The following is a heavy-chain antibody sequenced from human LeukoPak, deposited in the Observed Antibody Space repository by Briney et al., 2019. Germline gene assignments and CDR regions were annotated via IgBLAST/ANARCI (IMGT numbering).Heavy chain of an antibody. J-gene: IGHJ4*02. Sequence: GGSLRLSCAASGFTSSSYAMHWVRQAPGKGLEWVAVISYDGSNKYYADSVKGRFTISRDNSKNTLYLQMNSLRAEDTAVYYCARRDTAMDFDYWGQGTLVTVSS. CDR3: ARRDTAMDFDY. V-gene: IGHV3-30-3*01. CDR2: ISYDGSNK. D-gene: IGHD5-18*01. CDR1: GFTSSSYA.